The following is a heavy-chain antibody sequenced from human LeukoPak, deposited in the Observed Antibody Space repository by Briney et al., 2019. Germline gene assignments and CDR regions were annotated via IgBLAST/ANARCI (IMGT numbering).Heavy chain of an antibody. V-gene: IGHV3-7*01. CDR3: ARDSGIVVVPAAPEYFQH. Sequence: GGSLRLSCAASGFTFSSYWMSWVRQAPGKGLEWVANIKQDGSGKYYVDSVKGRFTISRDNSKNSLYLQMNSLRAEDTAVYYCARDSGIVVVPAAPEYFQHWGQGTLVTVSS. CDR1: GFTFSSYW. J-gene: IGHJ1*01. CDR2: IKQDGSGK. D-gene: IGHD2-2*01.